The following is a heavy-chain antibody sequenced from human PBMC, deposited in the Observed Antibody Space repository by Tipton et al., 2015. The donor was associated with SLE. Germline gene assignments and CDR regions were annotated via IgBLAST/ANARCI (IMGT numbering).Heavy chain of an antibody. Sequence: SLRLSCAASGFTFSSYSMNWVRQAPGKGLEWVSYISSSSSTIYYADSVKGRFTISRDNAKNSLYLQMNSLRAEDTAVYYCARVRITMIVVALAGAFDIWGQETMVTVSS. V-gene: IGHV3-48*01. J-gene: IGHJ3*02. CDR2: ISSSSSTI. D-gene: IGHD3-22*01. CDR3: ARVRITMIVVALAGAFDI. CDR1: GFTFSSYS.